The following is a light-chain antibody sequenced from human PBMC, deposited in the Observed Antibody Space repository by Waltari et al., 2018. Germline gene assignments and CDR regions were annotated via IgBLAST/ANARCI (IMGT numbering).Light chain of an antibody. CDR2: TAS. Sequence: DIQLTQSPSFLSASVGDRVTITCRASQGISSYLACYQQKPGRAPKFLIYTASTLQSGVPSRFSGSGSGTEFTLTISSLQPEDFATYYCQQIKSYPLTFGQGTRLEIK. CDR3: QQIKSYPLT. J-gene: IGKJ5*01. CDR1: QGISSY. V-gene: IGKV1-9*01.